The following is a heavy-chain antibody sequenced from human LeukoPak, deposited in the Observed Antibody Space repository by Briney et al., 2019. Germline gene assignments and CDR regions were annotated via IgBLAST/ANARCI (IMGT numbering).Heavy chain of an antibody. J-gene: IGHJ4*02. CDR3: ARGGKWLRLPSGY. D-gene: IGHD5-12*01. CDR1: GGPFSGYY. V-gene: IGHV4-34*01. CDR2: INHSGST. Sequence: SETLSLTCAVYGGPFSGYYWSWVRQPPGKGLEWIGEINHSGSTNYNPSLKSRVTISVDTSKNQFSLKLSSVTAADTAVYYCARGGKWLRLPSGYWGQGTLVTVSS.